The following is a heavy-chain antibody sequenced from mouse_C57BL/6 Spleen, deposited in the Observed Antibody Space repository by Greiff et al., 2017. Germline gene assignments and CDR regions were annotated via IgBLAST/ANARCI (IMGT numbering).Heavy chain of an antibody. J-gene: IGHJ3*01. V-gene: IGHV1-80*01. Sequence: QVQLKQSGAELVKPGASVKISCKASGYAFSSYWMNWVKQRPGKGLEWIGQIYPGDGDTNYNGKFKGKATLTADKSSSTAYMQLSSLTSEDSAVYFCARSYYGSSYGWFAYWGQGTLVTVSA. CDR2: IYPGDGDT. CDR1: GYAFSSYW. D-gene: IGHD1-1*01. CDR3: ARSYYGSSYGWFAY.